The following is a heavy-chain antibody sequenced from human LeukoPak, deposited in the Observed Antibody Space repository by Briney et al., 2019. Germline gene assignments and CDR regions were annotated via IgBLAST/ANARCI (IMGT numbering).Heavy chain of an antibody. CDR1: GFSVSSIY. V-gene: IGHV3-53*01. CDR2: IYSGGST. D-gene: IGHD6-13*01. Sequence: GGSLRLSCAASGFSVSSIYVSWVRQAPGKGLEWVSVIYSGGSTYYADSVRGRFTISRDNSKNTLYLQMNSLRVEDTAVYYCARDPAASGKTYYFDYWGQGTLVTVSS. J-gene: IGHJ4*02. CDR3: ARDPAASGKTYYFDY.